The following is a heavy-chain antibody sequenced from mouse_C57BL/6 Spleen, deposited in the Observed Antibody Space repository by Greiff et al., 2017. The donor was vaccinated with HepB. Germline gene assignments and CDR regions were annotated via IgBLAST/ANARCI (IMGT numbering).Heavy chain of an antibody. D-gene: IGHD1-1*01. CDR1: GYTFTSYW. CDR3: ASPGSSYLDGAMDY. V-gene: IGHV1-72*01. J-gene: IGHJ4*01. Sequence: QVQLKQPGAELVKPGASVKLSCKASGYTFTSYWMHWVKQRPGRGLEWIGRIDPNSGGTKYNEKFKSKATLTVDKPSSTAYMQLSSLTSEDSAVYYCASPGSSYLDGAMDYWGQGTSVTVSS. CDR2: IDPNSGGT.